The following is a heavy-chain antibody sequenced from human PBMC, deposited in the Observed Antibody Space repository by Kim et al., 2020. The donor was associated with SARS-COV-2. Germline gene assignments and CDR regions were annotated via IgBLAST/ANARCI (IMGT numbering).Heavy chain of an antibody. V-gene: IGHV3-23*01. D-gene: IGHD3-9*01. CDR3: AKISNYGRYFDKLGPYDY. Sequence: KGRFTISRDNSKNTLYLQMNSLRAEDTAVYYCAKISNYGRYFDKLGPYDYWGQGTLVTVSS. J-gene: IGHJ4*02.